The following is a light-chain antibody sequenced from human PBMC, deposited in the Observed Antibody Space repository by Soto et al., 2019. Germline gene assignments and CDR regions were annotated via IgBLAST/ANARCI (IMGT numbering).Light chain of an antibody. Sequence: DIQMTQSPSTLSASVGDRVTITCRASQSLNSWLAWYQQKPGKAPHLLIYDASVLQGGVPSRFSGSESGTEFTLTVTSLQPDDFATYYCQQYNSYSWTFGQGTKADIK. CDR2: DAS. CDR1: QSLNSW. J-gene: IGKJ1*01. V-gene: IGKV1-5*01. CDR3: QQYNSYSWT.